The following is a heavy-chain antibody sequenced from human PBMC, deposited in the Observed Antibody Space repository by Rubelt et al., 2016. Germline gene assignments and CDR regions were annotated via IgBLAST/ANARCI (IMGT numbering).Heavy chain of an antibody. CDR2: ISGSGGNT. Sequence: GGSLRLSCAASGFTFRSYAMNWVREAPGKGLEWVSVISGSGGNTYYADSVKGRFTISRADSKNTLYLQMSSLRAEDTAVYYCARDRNYYDSSGFSNFDYWGQGTLVTVSS. D-gene: IGHD3-22*01. J-gene: IGHJ4*02. CDR1: GFTFRSYA. CDR3: ARDRNYYDSSGFSNFDY. V-gene: IGHV3-23*01.